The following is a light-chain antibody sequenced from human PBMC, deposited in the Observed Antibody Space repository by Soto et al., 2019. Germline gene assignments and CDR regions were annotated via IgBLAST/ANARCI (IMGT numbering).Light chain of an antibody. Sequence: DIQMTQSPASLSASIVDRVTITFLASQNIGSFLNWYQQKPGEAPRLLVYSAFRIQSGVPSRFNASGSGTDFTLSISSLQPEDFSTYYCQQGSTTPITFGLGTRLEIK. CDR1: QNIGSF. CDR3: QQGSTTPIT. V-gene: IGKV1-39*01. J-gene: IGKJ5*01. CDR2: SAF.